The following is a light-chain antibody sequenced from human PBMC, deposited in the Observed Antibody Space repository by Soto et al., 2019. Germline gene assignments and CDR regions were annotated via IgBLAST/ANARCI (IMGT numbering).Light chain of an antibody. J-gene: IGKJ1*01. Sequence: ELVMTQYPATVPLSPGESVTLSCRASQSVSIDLAWYQQKTGQAPRILIYGESTRATDIPHSFTGSGSGTEFNLTISSLQSEDIAVYYCQKYNKWPQTCGQGTQVDIK. CDR1: QSVSID. V-gene: IGKV3-15*01. CDR2: GES. CDR3: QKYNKWPQT.